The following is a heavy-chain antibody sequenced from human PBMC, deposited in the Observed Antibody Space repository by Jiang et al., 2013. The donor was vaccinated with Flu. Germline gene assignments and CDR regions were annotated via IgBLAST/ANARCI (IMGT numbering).Heavy chain of an antibody. J-gene: IGHJ6*02. D-gene: IGHD3-10*01. CDR1: TFSSYA. CDR3: ARDGGGLLLNGDYGMDV. Sequence: TFSSYAISWVRQAPGQGLEWMGRIIPILGIANYAQKFQGRVTITVDKSTSTAYMELSSLRSEDTAVYYCARDGGGLLLNGDYGMDVWGQGTTVTVSS. V-gene: IGHV1-69*04. CDR2: IIPILGIA.